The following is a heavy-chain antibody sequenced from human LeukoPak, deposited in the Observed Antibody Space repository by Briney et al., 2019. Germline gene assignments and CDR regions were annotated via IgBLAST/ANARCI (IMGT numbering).Heavy chain of an antibody. CDR2: IYQTGST. J-gene: IGHJ4*02. Sequence: SETLSLTCSVSTDSTNTYYWSWIRQSPGEGLEWIGHIYQTGSTDYNPSFRSRVTISIDMSKKEFSLELTSVTVADTAMYYCVRLRWELLAPYFDHWGQGAFVIVSS. CDR3: VRLRWELLAPYFDH. V-gene: IGHV4-59*01. D-gene: IGHD2-15*01. CDR1: TDSTNTYY.